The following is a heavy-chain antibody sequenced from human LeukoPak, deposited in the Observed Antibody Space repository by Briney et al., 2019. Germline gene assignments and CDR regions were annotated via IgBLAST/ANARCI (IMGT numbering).Heavy chain of an antibody. D-gene: IGHD7-27*01. CDR1: GFTFSSYW. J-gene: IGHJ4*02. CDR3: ASTTGDRDY. V-gene: IGHV3-74*01. CDR2: IYSDGSST. Sequence: PGGSLRLSCAASGFTFSSYWMHWVRQAPGKGLVWVSRIYSDGSSTTYADSVKGRFTISRDNAKNSLYLQMNSLRVEDTAVYYCASTTGDRDYWGQGTLVNVSS.